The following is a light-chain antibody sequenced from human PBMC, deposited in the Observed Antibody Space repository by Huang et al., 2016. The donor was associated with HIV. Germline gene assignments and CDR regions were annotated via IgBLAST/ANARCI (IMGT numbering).Light chain of an antibody. Sequence: DIQMTQSPSSLSASVGDRVTITCRASQTITTYLNWYQQKPREAPKLLIYGASTLQSGVPSRFRGSGSGTEFNLTISSLQPEDCATYSCKQTYETRPTFSQGTRLETK. J-gene: IGKJ5*01. CDR2: GAS. V-gene: IGKV1-39*01. CDR1: QTITTY. CDR3: KQTYETRPT.